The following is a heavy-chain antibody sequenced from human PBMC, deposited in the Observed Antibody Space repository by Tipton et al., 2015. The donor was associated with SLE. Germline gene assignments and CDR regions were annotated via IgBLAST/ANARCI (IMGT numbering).Heavy chain of an antibody. J-gene: IGHJ3*02. CDR3: AGRRTGYRDAFDI. Sequence: TLSLTCTVSGGSISSSSYYWGWIRQPPGKGLEWIGSIYYSGSTTYYNPSLKSRVTISVDTSNNQFSLLLTSVSAPDTAVYYCAGRRTGYRDAFDIWGQGTMVTVSS. V-gene: IGHV4-39*01. D-gene: IGHD5-12*01. CDR1: GGSISSSSYY. CDR2: IYYSGSTT.